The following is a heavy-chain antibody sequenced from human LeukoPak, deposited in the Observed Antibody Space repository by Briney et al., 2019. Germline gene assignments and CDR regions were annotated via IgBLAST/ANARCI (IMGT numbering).Heavy chain of an antibody. V-gene: IGHV4-38-2*02. J-gene: IGHJ4*02. CDR2: IYHSGST. Sequence: SETLSLTCTVSGYSISSDYYWGWIRQPPGQGLEWIGSIYHSGSTYYKPSLKSRVTISVNTSKNQFSLRLRSVTAADTAVYYCARGKSRGSHIDYWGQGTLVTVSS. CDR3: ARGKSRGSHIDY. CDR1: GYSISSDYY. D-gene: IGHD1-26*01.